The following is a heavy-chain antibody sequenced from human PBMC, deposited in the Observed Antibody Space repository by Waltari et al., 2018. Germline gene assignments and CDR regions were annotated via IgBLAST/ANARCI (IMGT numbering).Heavy chain of an antibody. J-gene: IGHJ5*02. CDR1: GGSFSGFY. V-gene: IGHV4-34*01. CDR3: ARANGGMAARKNKYNWFDP. CDR2: INHSGIT. Sequence: QVQLQQWGAGLLKPSETLSLTCAVYGGSFSGFYWSWIRQPPGKGLEWIGEINHSGITNYSPSRKSRVTLSVDTSKNQFSLKLSSVTAADTAVYFCARANGGMAARKNKYNWFDPWGQGTLVTVSS. D-gene: IGHD6-6*01.